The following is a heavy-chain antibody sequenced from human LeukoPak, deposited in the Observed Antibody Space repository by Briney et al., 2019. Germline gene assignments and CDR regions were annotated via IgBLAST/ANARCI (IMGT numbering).Heavy chain of an antibody. CDR1: GLTFSSYA. D-gene: IGHD2-21*01. CDR3: ATEKGDSPDY. Sequence: GGSLRLSCAASGLTFSSYAMSWVRQAPGKGLEWVSAIGGTGSSTYYADSVKGRFTISRDNSKNTLFLQVNSLRVEDTAVYYCATEKGDSPDYWGQGTLVTVSS. CDR2: IGGTGSST. J-gene: IGHJ4*02. V-gene: IGHV3-23*01.